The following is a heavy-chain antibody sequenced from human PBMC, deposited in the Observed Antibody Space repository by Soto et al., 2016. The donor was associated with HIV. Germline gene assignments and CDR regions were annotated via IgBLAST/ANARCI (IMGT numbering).Heavy chain of an antibody. J-gene: IGHJ3*02. Sequence: QVQLVQSGAEVKKPGASVKVSCKASGYTFTSYGISWVRQAPGQGLEWMGWISAYNGNTNYAQNLQGRVTMTTDASTNTAYMELRSLRSDYTAVYYCARDSISYTVTYLGDAFDIWGQGTMVTVSS. D-gene: IGHD1-26*01. CDR1: GYTFTSYG. CDR3: ARDSISYTVTYLGDAFDI. V-gene: IGHV1-18*01. CDR2: ISAYNGNT.